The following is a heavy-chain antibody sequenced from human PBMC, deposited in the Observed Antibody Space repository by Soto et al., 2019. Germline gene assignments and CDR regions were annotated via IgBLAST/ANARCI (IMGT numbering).Heavy chain of an antibody. J-gene: IGHJ6*02. CDR2: IYFSGST. CDR3: ARDRLVSGSYYGMDV. Sequence: QVQLQESGPGLVKPSETLSLTCTVSGASINSGGYYWSWIRQLPGKGREWIGYIYFSGSTYYNPSLKSRVTISVDTSKNQFSLKLSSVTAADTAVYYCARDRLVSGSYYGMDVWGQGTTVTVSS. CDR1: GASINSGGYY. V-gene: IGHV4-31*03. D-gene: IGHD1-26*01.